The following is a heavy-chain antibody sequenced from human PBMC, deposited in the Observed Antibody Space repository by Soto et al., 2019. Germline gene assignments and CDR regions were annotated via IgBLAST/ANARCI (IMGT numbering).Heavy chain of an antibody. CDR3: AGQTFTIAAASYGRSNWFDP. Sequence: QLQLQESGPGVVKPSETLSLTCTVSGGSITSSSHFWGWVRQPPGKGLEWIGTIYFTGNTYYPPSLKSRLTMSIDTSKNEFSLRLNSVTAADTAVYYCAGQTFTIAAASYGRSNWFDPWGPGTLVTVSS. D-gene: IGHD6-25*01. CDR2: IYFTGNT. V-gene: IGHV4-39*01. J-gene: IGHJ5*02. CDR1: GGSITSSSHF.